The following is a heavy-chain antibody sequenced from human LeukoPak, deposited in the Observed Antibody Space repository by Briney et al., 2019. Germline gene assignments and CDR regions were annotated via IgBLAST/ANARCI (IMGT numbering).Heavy chain of an antibody. J-gene: IGHJ6*02. CDR1: GYTFTSYD. Sequence: GASVKVSCKASGYTFTSYDINWVRQAPGQGLEWMGWISAYNGNTNYAQKLQGRVTMTTDTSTSTAYMELRSLRSDDTAVYYCARVGSERVWSYYYYYGMDVWGQGTTVTVSS. CDR3: ARVGSERVWSYYYYYGMDV. V-gene: IGHV1-18*01. D-gene: IGHD1-1*01. CDR2: ISAYNGNT.